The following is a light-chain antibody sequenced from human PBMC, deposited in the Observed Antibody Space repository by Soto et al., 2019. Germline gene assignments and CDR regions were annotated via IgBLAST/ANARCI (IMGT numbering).Light chain of an antibody. J-gene: IGLJ2*01. CDR3: ATWDDSLSGRGV. CDR1: SSNIGINY. Sequence: QSVLTQPPSVSGAPGQRVTISCSGSSSNIGINYVYWYQQLPGTAPKLLIYKNSQRPSGVPDRFSGSKSGTSASLAISGLRSEDEADYYCATWDDSLSGRGVFGGGTKLTVL. V-gene: IGLV1-47*01. CDR2: KNS.